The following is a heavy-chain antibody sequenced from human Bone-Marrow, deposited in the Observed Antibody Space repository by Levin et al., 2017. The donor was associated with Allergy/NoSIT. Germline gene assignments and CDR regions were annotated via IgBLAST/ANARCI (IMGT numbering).Heavy chain of an antibody. D-gene: IGHD3-10*01. CDR3: AKDGWFRDNYFYMDV. CDR1: GFSFSSYE. CDR2: ISSRNTTM. Sequence: GGSLRLSCAASGFSFSSYEMNWVRQAPGKGLEWVSYISSRNTTMYYADSVKGRFTISRDNSKNTLSLQMNSLRPEDTAVYYCAKDGWFRDNYFYMDVWGKGTTVTVSS. V-gene: IGHV3-48*01. J-gene: IGHJ6*03.